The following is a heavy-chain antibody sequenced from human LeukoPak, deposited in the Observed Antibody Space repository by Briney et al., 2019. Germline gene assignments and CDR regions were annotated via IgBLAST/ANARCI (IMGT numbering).Heavy chain of an antibody. CDR2: IRYDGSNK. J-gene: IGHJ4*02. D-gene: IGHD3-9*01. CDR3: AEDEGPPYYDILTGYFDY. CDR1: GFTFSSYG. V-gene: IGHV3-30*02. Sequence: GGSLRLSCAASGFTFSSYGMHWVRQAPGKGLEWVAFIRYDGSNKYYADSVKGRFTISRDNSKNTLCLQMNSLRAEDTAVYYCAEDEGPPYYDILTGYFDYWGQGTLVTVSS.